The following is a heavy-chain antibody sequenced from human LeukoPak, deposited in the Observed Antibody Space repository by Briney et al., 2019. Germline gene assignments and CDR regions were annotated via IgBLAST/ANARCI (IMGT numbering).Heavy chain of an antibody. J-gene: IGHJ4*02. CDR2: IIPIFGTA. CDR3: ARADEGCGGDCAFHY. D-gene: IGHD2-21*02. V-gene: IGHV1-69*05. Sequence: SVKVSCKASGGTFSSYAISWVRQAPGQGLEWMGRIIPIFGTANYAQKFQGRVTITTDESTSTAYMELSSLRSEDTAVYYCARADEGCGGDCAFHYWGQGTLVTVSS. CDR1: GGTFSSYA.